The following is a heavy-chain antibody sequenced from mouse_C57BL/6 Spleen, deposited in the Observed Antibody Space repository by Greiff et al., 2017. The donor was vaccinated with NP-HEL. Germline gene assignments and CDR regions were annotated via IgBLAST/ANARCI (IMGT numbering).Heavy chain of an antibody. CDR3: ARWYGSSY. V-gene: IGHV1-26*01. Sequence: EVQLQQSGPELVKPGASVKISCKASGYTFTDYYMNWVKQSHGKSLEWIGDINPNNGGTSYNQKFKGKATLTVDKSSSTAYMELRSLTSEDSAVYYCARWYGSSYWGQGTTLTVSS. J-gene: IGHJ2*01. CDR1: GYTFTDYY. CDR2: INPNNGGT. D-gene: IGHD1-1*01.